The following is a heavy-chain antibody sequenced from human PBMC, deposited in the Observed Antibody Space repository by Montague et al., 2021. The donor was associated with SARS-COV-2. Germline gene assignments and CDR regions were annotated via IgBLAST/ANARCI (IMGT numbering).Heavy chain of an antibody. J-gene: IGHJ6*02. CDR3: ARERSADYYDGSGYHSYKYGMDV. CDR1: GDSISDYY. CDR2: IFRSGAT. D-gene: IGHD3-22*01. V-gene: IGHV4-4*08. Sequence: SETLSLTCTVSGDSISDYYWSWIRQPPGMGLEWIGYIFRSGATNYNPPLKSRVIISLDTSKNQFSLKVSSVTAADTAVYYCARERSADYYDGSGYHSYKYGMDVWGQGTTVTVSS.